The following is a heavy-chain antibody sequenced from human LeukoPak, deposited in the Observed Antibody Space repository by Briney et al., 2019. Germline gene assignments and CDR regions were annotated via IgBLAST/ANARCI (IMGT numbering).Heavy chain of an antibody. J-gene: IGHJ4*02. CDR2: INPNSGGT. CDR1: GYTFTGYY. D-gene: IGHD3-22*01. CDR3: ARDFYDSSSYYRFYYFDY. Sequence: GASVKVSCKASGYTFTGYYMHWVRQAPGQGLEWMGWINPNSGGTNYAQKFQGRVTMTRDTSISTAYMELSRLRSDDTAVYYCARDFYDSSSYYRFYYFDYWGQGTLVTVSS. V-gene: IGHV1-2*02.